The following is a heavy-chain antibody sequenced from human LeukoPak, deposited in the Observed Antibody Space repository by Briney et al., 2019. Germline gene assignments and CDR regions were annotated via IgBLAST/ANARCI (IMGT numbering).Heavy chain of an antibody. V-gene: IGHV4-39*02. Sequence: SETLSLTCTVSGGSISSSDYYWGWIRQPPGKGLEWIGSIYYSGSTYYNPSLKSRVTISVDTSKNHFSLRLSSVTAADTAMFYCARLTIVANAFDIWGQGTMVTVSS. CDR3: ARLTIVANAFDI. CDR1: GGSISSSDYY. CDR2: IYYSGST. J-gene: IGHJ3*02. D-gene: IGHD3-22*01.